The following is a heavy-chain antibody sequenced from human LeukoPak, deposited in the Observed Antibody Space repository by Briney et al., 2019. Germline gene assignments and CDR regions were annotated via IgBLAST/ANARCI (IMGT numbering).Heavy chain of an antibody. CDR2: MNPNNGNT. V-gene: IGHV1-8*01. J-gene: IGHJ3*02. CDR3: ARGGYYYYSTPDAFDI. D-gene: IGHD3-22*01. Sequence: ASVKDSCKASGYTFTSYDINWVRQATGQGLEWMGWMNPNNGNTGYAQKFQGRVTMTTNTSISTAYMELSSLRSEDTAVYYCARGGYYYYSTPDAFDIWGQGTMVTVSS. CDR1: GYTFTSYD.